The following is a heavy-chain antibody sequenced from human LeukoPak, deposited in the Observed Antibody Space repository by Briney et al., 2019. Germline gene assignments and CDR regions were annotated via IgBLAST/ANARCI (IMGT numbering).Heavy chain of an antibody. J-gene: IGHJ4*02. Sequence: ASVKVSCKASGYTFTGYYMRWVRQAPGQGLEWMGWINPNSGGTNYAQKFQGRVTMTRDTSISTAYMELSRLRSDDTAVYYCARGRGYGGCDIDYWGLGTLVTVSS. CDR2: INPNSGGT. D-gene: IGHD5-12*01. CDR1: GYTFTGYY. V-gene: IGHV1-2*02. CDR3: ARGRGYGGCDIDY.